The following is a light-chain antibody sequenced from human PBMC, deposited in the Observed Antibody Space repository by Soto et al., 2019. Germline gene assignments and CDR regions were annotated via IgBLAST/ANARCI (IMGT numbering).Light chain of an antibody. CDR3: QHYDNWPPKT. CDR1: QSVSSN. V-gene: IGKV3-15*01. J-gene: IGKJ1*01. CDR2: GAS. Sequence: IVMTQSPATLSVSPGERATLSCRATQSVSSNLAWYQQKPGQAPRVLIYGASTRSTGIPDRFSGSGSGTEFTPAISSLQPEDAAVDYCQHYDNWPPKTFGQGTKVESK.